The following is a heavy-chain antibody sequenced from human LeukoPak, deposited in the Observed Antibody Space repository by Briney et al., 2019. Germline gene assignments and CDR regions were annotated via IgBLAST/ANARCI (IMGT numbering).Heavy chain of an antibody. CDR3: AKSPIVVVPAAKLYYFDY. J-gene: IGHJ4*02. D-gene: IGHD2-2*01. V-gene: IGHV3-23*01. CDR1: GFTFSSYA. CDR2: ISGSGGST. Sequence: GGSLRLSCAASGFTFSSYAMSWVRQAPGKGLEWVSAISGSGGSTYYADSVKGRFTISRDNSKNTLYLQMNSLRAEDTAVYYCAKSPIVVVPAAKLYYFDYWGQGTLVTVSS.